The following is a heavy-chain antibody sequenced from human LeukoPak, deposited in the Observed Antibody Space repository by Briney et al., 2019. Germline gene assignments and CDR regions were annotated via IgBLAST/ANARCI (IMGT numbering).Heavy chain of an antibody. D-gene: IGHD3-3*01. J-gene: IGHJ4*02. CDR3: ARGQSGYYDY. CDR1: GGSISGYY. Sequence: PSETLSLTCTVSGGSISGYYWSWIRQPAGKGLEWIGRIYPSGITNYNPSLRSRVNMSLDTSKNQFSLKVSSVTAADTAVYYCARGQSGYYDYWGQGTRVTVPS. CDR2: IYPSGIT. V-gene: IGHV4-4*07.